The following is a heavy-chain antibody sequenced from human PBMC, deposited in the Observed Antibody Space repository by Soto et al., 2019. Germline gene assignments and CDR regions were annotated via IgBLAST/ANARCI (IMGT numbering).Heavy chain of an antibody. J-gene: IGHJ6*02. D-gene: IGHD2-2*01. CDR3: ARGGRNMIPAAIANYGMDV. V-gene: IGHV3-30-3*01. Sequence: PGGSLRLSCAASGFTFSSYAMHWVRQAPGKGLEWVAVISYDGSNKYYADSVKGRFTISRDNSKNTLYLQMNSLRAEDTAVYYCARGGRNMIPAAIANYGMDVWGQGTTVTVSS. CDR1: GFTFSSYA. CDR2: ISYDGSNK.